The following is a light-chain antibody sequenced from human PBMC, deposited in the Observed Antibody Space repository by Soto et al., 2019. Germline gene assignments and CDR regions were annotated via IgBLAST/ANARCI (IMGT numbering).Light chain of an antibody. CDR1: SSDFGDYNY. CDR2: DVS. V-gene: IGLV2-11*01. J-gene: IGLJ2*01. CDR3: CSYAGSSTVV. Sequence: QSALTQPRSVSGSPGQSVTISCTGTSSDFGDYNYASWYQQHPGKAPKLMIYDVSKRPSGVPDRFSGSKSGSTASLTISGLQAEDEADYYCCSYAGSSTVVFGGGTKLTVL.